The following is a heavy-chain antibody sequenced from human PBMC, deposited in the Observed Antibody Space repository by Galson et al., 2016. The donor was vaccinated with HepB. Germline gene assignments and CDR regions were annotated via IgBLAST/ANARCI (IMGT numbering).Heavy chain of an antibody. CDR1: SDSY. V-gene: IGHV3-11*06. J-gene: IGHJ4*02. D-gene: IGHD3-16*01. Sequence: SLRLSCAGFSDSYMSWIRQAPGKGLEWVSFISSSGTYTKYADSVKGRCTISRDSAKNSLYLQMNSLRAGDTAVYFCARDTRHGGLYWGQGTLVTVSS. CDR3: ARDTRHGGLY. CDR2: ISSSGTYT.